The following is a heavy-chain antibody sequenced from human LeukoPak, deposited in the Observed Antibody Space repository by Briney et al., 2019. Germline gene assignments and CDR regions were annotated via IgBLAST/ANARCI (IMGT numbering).Heavy chain of an antibody. Sequence: SETLSLTCTVSGGSISSYYWSWIRQPPGKGLEWIGYIYYSGSTNYNPSLKSRVTISVDTSKNQFSLKLSSVTAADTAVYYCARAYSSSWFDYWGQGTLVTVSS. V-gene: IGHV4-59*01. CDR1: GGSISSYY. CDR2: IYYSGST. CDR3: ARAYSSSWFDY. D-gene: IGHD6-13*01. J-gene: IGHJ4*02.